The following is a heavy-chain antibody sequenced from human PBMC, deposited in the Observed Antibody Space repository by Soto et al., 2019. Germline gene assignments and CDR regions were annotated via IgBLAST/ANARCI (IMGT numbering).Heavy chain of an antibody. D-gene: IGHD2-15*01. CDR3: ARRGYCSGGSCYSAGGWFDP. CDR1: GGTFSRYT. CDR2: ITPMFGKP. J-gene: IGHJ5*02. Sequence: QVQLVQSGPEVKKPGSSVKVSCKASGGTFSRYTINWVRQAPGQGLEWMGGITPMFGKPNYAQKFQGRVTITADESTSTGYMELRSLRSDDTAVYYCARRGYCSGGSCYSAGGWFDPWGQGTLVTVSS. V-gene: IGHV1-69*01.